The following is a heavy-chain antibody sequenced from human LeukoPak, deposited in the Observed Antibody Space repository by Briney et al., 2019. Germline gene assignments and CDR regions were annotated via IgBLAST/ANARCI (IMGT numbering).Heavy chain of an antibody. Sequence: PGGSLRLSCATSGFTFSRYWMSWVRQAPGKGLEWVSRVIRDGSFTNYADSVKGRFTISRDNAKNTLYLQMSSLRAEDTAVYFCVRDGDDFNFDYWGQGSLVTVSS. V-gene: IGHV3-74*01. CDR2: VIRDGSFT. J-gene: IGHJ4*02. CDR1: GFTFSRYW. D-gene: IGHD5-24*01. CDR3: VRDGDDFNFDY.